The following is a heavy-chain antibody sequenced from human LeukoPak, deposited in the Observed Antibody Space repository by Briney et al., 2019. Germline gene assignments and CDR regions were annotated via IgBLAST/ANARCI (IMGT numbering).Heavy chain of an antibody. CDR3: ARDSCSGGSCYSGYFDY. CDR2: ISGSGGRT. CDR1: GFTFSSNG. J-gene: IGHJ4*02. Sequence: GGSLRLSCAASGFTFSSNGMNWVRQAPGRGLEWVSTISGSGGRTFYADSVKGRFTISRDNSKNTLYLQMNSLRAEDTAVYYCARDSCSGGSCYSGYFDYWGQGTLVTVSS. D-gene: IGHD2-15*01. V-gene: IGHV3-23*01.